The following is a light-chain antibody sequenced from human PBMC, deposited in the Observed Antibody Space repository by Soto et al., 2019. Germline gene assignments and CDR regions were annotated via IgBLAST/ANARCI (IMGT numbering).Light chain of an antibody. J-gene: IGLJ1*01. CDR1: SSDVGGYNY. CDR3: SSYTSSSTLV. V-gene: IGLV2-14*01. Sequence: QSVLTQPASVSGSPGQSITISCTGTSSDVGGYNYVSWYQQHPGKAPELMIYEVSNRPSGVSNRFSGSKSGNTASLTISGLQAEGEADYYCSSYTSSSTLVFGTGTKVTVL. CDR2: EVS.